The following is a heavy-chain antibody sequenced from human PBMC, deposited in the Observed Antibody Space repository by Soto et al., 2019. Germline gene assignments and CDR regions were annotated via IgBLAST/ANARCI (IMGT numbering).Heavy chain of an antibody. D-gene: IGHD7-27*01. CDR2: INHTGST. Sequence: QVQLQQWGAGLLKPSETLSLTCAVYGGSFSGYYWNWIRQPPGKGLEWIGEINHTGSTNYNPSLKSRVTISVDTSKNQFSLKLSSVTAADTAGYYCARGWGIIFDSWGQGTLVTVSS. J-gene: IGHJ4*02. CDR1: GGSFSGYY. V-gene: IGHV4-34*01. CDR3: ARGWGIIFDS.